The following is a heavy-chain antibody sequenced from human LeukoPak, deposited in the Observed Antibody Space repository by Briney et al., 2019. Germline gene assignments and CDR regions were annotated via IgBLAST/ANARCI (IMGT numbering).Heavy chain of an antibody. Sequence: GGSLRLSCAASGFTFDDYAMHWVRQAPGKGLEWVSGISWNSGSIGYADSVKGRFTISRDNAKDSLYLQMNSLRAEDTAVYYCAELGITMIGGVWGKGTTVTISS. V-gene: IGHV3-9*01. J-gene: IGHJ6*04. D-gene: IGHD3-10*02. CDR2: ISWNSGSI. CDR1: GFTFDDYA. CDR3: AELGITMIGGV.